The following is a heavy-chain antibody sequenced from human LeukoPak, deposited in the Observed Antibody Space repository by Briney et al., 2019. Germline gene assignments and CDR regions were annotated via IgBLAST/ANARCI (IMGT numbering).Heavy chain of an antibody. D-gene: IGHD1-1*01. CDR3: ASNWNNDK. CDR1: GFTFTSYW. J-gene: IGHJ4*02. CDR2: INYSGGNT. Sequence: GGSLRLSCAASGFTFTSYWMHWVRQAPGKGLECVSAINYSGGNTYYADSVKGRFTISRDNSKNMLYLQMNSLRAEDTAVYYCASNWNNDKWGQGTLVTVSS. V-gene: IGHV3-23*01.